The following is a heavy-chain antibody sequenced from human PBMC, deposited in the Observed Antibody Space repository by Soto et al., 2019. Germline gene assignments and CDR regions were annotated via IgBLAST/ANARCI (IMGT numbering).Heavy chain of an antibody. V-gene: IGHV4-59*01. CDR2: LHYSGSD. CDR3: ARSGHSFAGAV. CDR1: GASMSDYY. J-gene: IGHJ4*02. D-gene: IGHD3-16*01. Sequence: SETLSLTCTVSGASMSDYYGSWIRLSPGKGLEHIGYLHYSGSDNYNPSLKSRVTISMDRSRNQFSLRLSSVTAADTAIYYCARSGHSFAGAVWGQGIPVTVS.